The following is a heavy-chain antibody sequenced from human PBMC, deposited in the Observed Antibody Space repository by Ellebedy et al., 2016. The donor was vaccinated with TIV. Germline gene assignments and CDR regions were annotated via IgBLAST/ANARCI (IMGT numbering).Heavy chain of an antibody. CDR2: INPDGSVQ. CDR3: AGPAAIGTKTFNF. V-gene: IGHV3-7*01. CDR1: GYTFSDYW. Sequence: GESLKISCAASGYTFSDYWMIWVRQAPGKGLEWVANINPDGSVQAYVDSVKGRFAISRAKAKNSLYLQMNSLRAEDTAVYFCAGPAAIGTKTFNFWGQGTLVTVSS. J-gene: IGHJ4*02. D-gene: IGHD2/OR15-2a*01.